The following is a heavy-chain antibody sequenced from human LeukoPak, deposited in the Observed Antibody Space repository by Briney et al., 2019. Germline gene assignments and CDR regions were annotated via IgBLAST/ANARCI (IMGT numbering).Heavy chain of an antibody. D-gene: IGHD5-18*01. CDR3: ARTEESGYSYRYFGYYYYMDV. Sequence: SETLSLTCTVSGGSISSTSYYWSWIRQPPGKGLEWIGYIYYSGSTHYNPSLKSRVTISVDTSKNQFSLKLNSVTAADTAVYYCARTEESGYSYRYFGYYYYMDVWGKGTTVTVSS. J-gene: IGHJ6*03. CDR1: GGSISSTSYY. V-gene: IGHV4-61*01. CDR2: IYYSGST.